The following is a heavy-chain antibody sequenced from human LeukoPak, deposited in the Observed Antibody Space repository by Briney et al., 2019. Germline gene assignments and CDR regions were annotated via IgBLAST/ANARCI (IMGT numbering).Heavy chain of an antibody. D-gene: IGHD3-9*01. CDR1: GGSTSSSNW. Sequence: SGTLSLTCAVSGGSTSSSNWWSWVRQPPGKGLEWIGEIYHSGSTNYNPSLKSRVTISVDKSKNQFSLKLSSVTAADTAVYYCARDRAYDILTGYYDDAFDIWGQGTMVTVSS. CDR3: ARDRAYDILTGYYDDAFDI. V-gene: IGHV4-4*02. CDR2: IYHSGST. J-gene: IGHJ3*02.